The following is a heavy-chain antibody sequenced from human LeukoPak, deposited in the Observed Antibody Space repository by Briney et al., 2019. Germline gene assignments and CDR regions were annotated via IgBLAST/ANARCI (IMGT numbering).Heavy chain of an antibody. J-gene: IGHJ5*02. Sequence: SETLSLTCTVSGGSISSGSYYWSWIRQPPGKGLEWIGYTYYSGSTNYNPSLKSRVTISVDTSKNQFSLKLSSVTAADTAVYYCARGSSSWPEKNWFDPWGQGTLVTVSS. V-gene: IGHV4-61*01. CDR1: GGSISSGSYY. CDR2: TYYSGST. CDR3: ARGSSSWPEKNWFDP. D-gene: IGHD6-13*01.